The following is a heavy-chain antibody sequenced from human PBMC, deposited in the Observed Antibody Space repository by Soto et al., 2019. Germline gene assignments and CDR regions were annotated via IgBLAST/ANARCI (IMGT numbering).Heavy chain of an antibody. Sequence: ASVKVSCKASGYTFTSYVINWVRQATGQGLEWMGWMNPNSGNTGYAQKFQGRVTMTRNTSISTAYMELSSLRSEDTAVYYCHSGSWTLVTMDVWGQGTTVTVSS. V-gene: IGHV1-8*01. CDR2: MNPNSGNT. J-gene: IGHJ6*02. CDR3: HSGSWTLVTMDV. D-gene: IGHD3-10*01. CDR1: GYTFTSYV.